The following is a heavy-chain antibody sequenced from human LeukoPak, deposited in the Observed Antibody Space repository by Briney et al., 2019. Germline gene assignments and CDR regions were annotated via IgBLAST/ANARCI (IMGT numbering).Heavy chain of an antibody. CDR2: ISTSSSYI. V-gene: IGHV3-21*04. CDR1: GFTFSSYS. J-gene: IGHJ4*02. CDR3: ARANRGDSYGYWY. D-gene: IGHD5-18*01. Sequence: PGGSLRLSCAGSGFTFSSYSMNWVRQAPGKGLEWVSSISTSSSYIYYADSVKGRFTISRDKAKNSLYLQMNSLRAEDTAVYYCARANRGDSYGYWYWGQGTLVTVSS.